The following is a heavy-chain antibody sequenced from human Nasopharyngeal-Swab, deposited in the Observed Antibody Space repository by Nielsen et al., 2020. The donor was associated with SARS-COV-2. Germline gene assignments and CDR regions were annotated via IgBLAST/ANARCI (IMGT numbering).Heavy chain of an antibody. D-gene: IGHD3-10*01. Sequence: ASVKVSCKASGYTFTGYYMHWVRQAPGQGLEWMGRINPNSGGTNYAQKFQGRVTMIRDTSISTAYMELSRLRSDDTAVYYCARGGGVELLWFGELLNWFDPWGQGTLVTVSS. J-gene: IGHJ5*02. CDR2: INPNSGGT. V-gene: IGHV1-2*06. CDR3: ARGGGVELLWFGELLNWFDP. CDR1: GYTFTGYY.